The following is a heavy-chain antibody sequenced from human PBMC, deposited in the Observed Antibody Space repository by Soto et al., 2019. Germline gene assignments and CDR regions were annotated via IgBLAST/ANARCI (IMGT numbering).Heavy chain of an antibody. CDR1: GGSVSSGSYY. CDR2: IYYSGST. J-gene: IGHJ4*02. D-gene: IGHD6-19*01. Sequence: PSETLSLTCTVSGGSVSSGSYYWSWIRQPPGKGLEWIGYIYYSGSTNYNPSLKSRVTISVDTSKNQFSLKLSSVTAADTAVYYCAREGLIAVAGVFDDWGQGHLLTV. CDR3: AREGLIAVAGVFDD. V-gene: IGHV4-61*01.